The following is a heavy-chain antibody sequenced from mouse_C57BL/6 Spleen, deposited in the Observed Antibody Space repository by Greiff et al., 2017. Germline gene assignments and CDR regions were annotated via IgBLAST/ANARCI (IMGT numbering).Heavy chain of an antibody. Sequence: VQLQQPGAELVRPGTSVKLSCKASGYTFTSYWMHWVKQRPGQGLEWIGVIDPSDSYTNYNQKFKGKATLTVDTSSSTAYMQLSSLTSEDSAVYYCARSRGYGSSSYYFDYWGRGTTLTVSS. D-gene: IGHD1-1*01. CDR1: GYTFTSYW. J-gene: IGHJ2*01. CDR2: IDPSDSYT. V-gene: IGHV1-59*01. CDR3: ARSRGYGSSSYYFDY.